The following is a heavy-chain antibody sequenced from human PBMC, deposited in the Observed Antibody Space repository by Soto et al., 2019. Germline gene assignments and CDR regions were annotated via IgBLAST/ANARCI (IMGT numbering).Heavy chain of an antibody. V-gene: IGHV1-3*01. J-gene: IGHJ4*02. CDR3: AREEVAATLPNIFDY. CDR1: GYTFTSYA. Sequence: ASVKVSCKASGYTFTSYAMHWVRQAPGQRLEWMGWINAGNGNTKYSQKFLGRVTITRDTSASTAYMELSSLRSEDTAVYYCAREEVAATLPNIFDYWGQGTLVTVSS. CDR2: INAGNGNT. D-gene: IGHD2-15*01.